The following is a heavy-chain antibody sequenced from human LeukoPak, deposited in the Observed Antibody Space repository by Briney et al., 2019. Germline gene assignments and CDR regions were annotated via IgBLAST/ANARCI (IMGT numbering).Heavy chain of an antibody. D-gene: IGHD2/OR15-2a*01. J-gene: IGHJ4*02. V-gene: IGHV3-48*03. CDR1: GFTFSSYD. CDR3: VRGGLLSY. Sequence: GGSLSLSCVASGFTFSSYDMNWVRQAPGKGLGWFAYITLTANTIYYADSVKGRFSISRDNANNFLYLQMNSLRAEDTAVYYCVRGGLLSYWGQGTLVTVSS. CDR2: ITLTANTI.